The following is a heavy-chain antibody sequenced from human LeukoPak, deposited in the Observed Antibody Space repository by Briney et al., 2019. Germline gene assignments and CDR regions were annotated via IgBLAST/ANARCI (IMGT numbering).Heavy chain of an antibody. CDR3: ARRSGYDSVDY. CDR1: GGFISNCY. Sequence: PSETLSLTCSVSGGFISNCYWSWIRQPPGKGLEWIGYIYYSGSTNYNPSLKSRVTISVDTSKNQFSLRLRSVTAADTAVYYCARRSGYDSVDYWGQGTLVTVSS. CDR2: IYYSGST. V-gene: IGHV4-59*08. D-gene: IGHD5-12*01. J-gene: IGHJ4*02.